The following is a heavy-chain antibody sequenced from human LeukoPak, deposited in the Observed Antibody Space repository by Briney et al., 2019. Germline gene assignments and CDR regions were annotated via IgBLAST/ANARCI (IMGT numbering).Heavy chain of an antibody. J-gene: IGHJ6*03. CDR2: IKSKTDGGTT. CDR3: TTSYYYDSSGCSYHMDV. V-gene: IGHV3-15*01. D-gene: IGHD3-22*01. Sequence: GGSLRLSCAASGFTFSNAWMSWVRQAPGKGLEWVGRIKSKTDGGTTDYAAPVKGRFTISRDDSKNTLYLQMNSLKTEDTAVYYCTTSYYYDSSGCSYHMDVWGKGTTVTVSS. CDR1: GFTFSNAW.